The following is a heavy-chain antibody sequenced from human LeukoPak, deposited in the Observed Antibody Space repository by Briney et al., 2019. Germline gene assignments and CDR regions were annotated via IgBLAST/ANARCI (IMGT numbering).Heavy chain of an antibody. CDR2: IYDSGST. Sequence: SETLSLTCTVSGGSIRSSYYYWGWIRQPPGKGLEWIGSIYDSGSTYYNPSLKSRVTISVDTSKNQFSMKLSPVTAADTAVYYCARLYYYDSSGYWYYFDYWGQGTLVTVSS. V-gene: IGHV4-39*07. J-gene: IGHJ4*02. D-gene: IGHD3-22*01. CDR3: ARLYYYDSSGYWYYFDY. CDR1: GGSIRSSYYY.